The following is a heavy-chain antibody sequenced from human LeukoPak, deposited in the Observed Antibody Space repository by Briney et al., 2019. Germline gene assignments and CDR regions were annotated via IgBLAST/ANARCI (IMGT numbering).Heavy chain of an antibody. J-gene: IGHJ4*02. D-gene: IGHD5-18*01. CDR3: AREGAVDTAMLSLDL. CDR2: IIPIFGTA. Sequence: LVASVKVSCKASGGTFSSYAISWVRQAPGQGLEWMGGIIPIFGTANYAQKFQGRVTITADKSTSTAYMELSSLRSEDTAVYYCAREGAVDTAMLSLDLWGQGTLVTVSS. V-gene: IGHV1-69*06. CDR1: GGTFSSYA.